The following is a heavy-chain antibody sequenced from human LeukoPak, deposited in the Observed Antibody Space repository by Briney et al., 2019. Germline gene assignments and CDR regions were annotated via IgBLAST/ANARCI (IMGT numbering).Heavy chain of an antibody. CDR2: ISAYNGNT. D-gene: IGHD3-3*01. CDR3: ARLILDFWSGYYYMDV. CDR1: GYTFTSYG. V-gene: IGHV1-18*01. J-gene: IGHJ6*03. Sequence: ASVKVSCKASGYTFTSYGISWVRQAPGQGLEWMGWISAYNGNTNYAQKLQGRVTMTTDTSTSTAYMELRSLGSDDTAVYYCARLILDFWSGYYYMDVWGKGTTVTVSS.